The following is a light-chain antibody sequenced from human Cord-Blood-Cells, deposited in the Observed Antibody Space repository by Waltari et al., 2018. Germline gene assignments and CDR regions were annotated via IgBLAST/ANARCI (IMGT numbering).Light chain of an antibody. J-gene: IGLJ1*01. CDR2: EVS. V-gene: IGLV2-8*01. CDR1: RSDVGGYNY. CDR3: SSYAGSNNPYV. Sequence: QSALTQPPSASGSPGPSVTISCTGTRSDVGGYNYVSWYQQHPGKAPKLMIYEVSKRPSGVPDRFSGSKSGNTASLTVSGLQAEDEADYYCSSYAGSNNPYVFGTGTKVTVL.